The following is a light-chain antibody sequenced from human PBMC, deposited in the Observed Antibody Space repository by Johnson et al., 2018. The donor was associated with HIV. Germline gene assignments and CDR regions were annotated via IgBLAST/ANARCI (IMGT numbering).Light chain of an antibody. V-gene: IGLV1-51*02. J-gene: IGLJ1*01. CDR1: SSYIGNNY. CDR2: ENN. CDR3: GTWDSSLYVFV. Sequence: QSVLTQPPSVSAAPGQKVTISCSGSSSYIGNNYVSWYQQLPGTAPKLLIYENNKRPSGIPDRFSGSKSATSATLAITGLQTGDEADYYCGTWDSSLYVFVFGSGTKVTVL.